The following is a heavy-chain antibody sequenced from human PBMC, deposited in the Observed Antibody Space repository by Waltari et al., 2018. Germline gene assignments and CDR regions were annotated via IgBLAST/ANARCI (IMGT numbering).Heavy chain of an antibody. J-gene: IGHJ6*02. Sequence: QVQLQESGPGLVKPSETLSLTCTVSGGSISSHYWSWIRQPPGKGLAWIGYIYYSGSTNDNPSLKSRGTISVDTSKNQCSLKLSSVTAADTAVYYCAREGDPVLWGLYYYYYGMDVWGQGTTVTVSS. D-gene: IGHD3-16*01. CDR1: GGSISSHY. CDR3: AREGDPVLWGLYYYYYGMDV. V-gene: IGHV4-59*11. CDR2: IYYSGST.